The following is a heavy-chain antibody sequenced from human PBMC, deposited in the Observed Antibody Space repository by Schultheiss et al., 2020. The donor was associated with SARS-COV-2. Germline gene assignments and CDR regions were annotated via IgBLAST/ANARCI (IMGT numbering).Heavy chain of an antibody. Sequence: GGSLRLSCAASGFTFDDFAMHWVRQAPGKGLEWVSAIGTAGDTYYPGSVKGRFTISRENAKNSLYLQMNSLRAEDTALYYCASLGGDYGDYIYYYYGMDVWGQGTTVTVSS. D-gene: IGHD4-17*01. CDR2: IGTAGDT. J-gene: IGHJ6*02. V-gene: IGHV3-13*01. CDR1: GFTFDDFA. CDR3: ASLGGDYGDYIYYYYGMDV.